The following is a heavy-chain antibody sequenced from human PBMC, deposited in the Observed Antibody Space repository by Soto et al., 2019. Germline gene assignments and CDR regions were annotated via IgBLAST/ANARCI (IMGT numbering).Heavy chain of an antibody. CDR3: AKDSWNYFYYYYGMDV. V-gene: IGHV3-30*18. J-gene: IGHJ6*02. CDR1: GFTFSSYG. Sequence: GSLRLSCAASGFTFSSYGMHWVRQAPGKGLEWVAVISYDGSNKYYADSVKGRFTISRDNSKNTLYLQMNSLRAEDTAVYYCAKDSWNYFYYYYGMDVWGQGTTVTVSS. D-gene: IGHD1-7*01. CDR2: ISYDGSNK.